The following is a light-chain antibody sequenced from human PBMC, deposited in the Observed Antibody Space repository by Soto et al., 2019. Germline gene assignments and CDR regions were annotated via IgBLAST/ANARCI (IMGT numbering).Light chain of an antibody. CDR3: LQDYNCPYT. V-gene: IGKV1-6*01. CDR2: GAS. CDR1: QGIRND. Sequence: AIQMTQSPSSLSASVGDRVTITCRASQGIRNDLGWYQQKPGKAPRFLIYGASNLQGGVPSRFSGSGSGTDFTLTINILQPEDFATYYCLQDYNCPYTFGQGTKLEIK. J-gene: IGKJ2*01.